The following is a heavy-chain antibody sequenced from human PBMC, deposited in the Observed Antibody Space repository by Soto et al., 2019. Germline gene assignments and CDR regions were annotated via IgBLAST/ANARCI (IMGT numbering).Heavy chain of an antibody. Sequence: QVQLVQSGAEVKKPGSSVKVSCKASGGTFSSYAISWVRQAPGQGLEWMGGIIPIFGTANYAQKFQGRVTITADESTSTAYMELSRLRSEDTAVYYCARDLGAAGTVRRAHAFYGMDVWGQGTTVTVSS. CDR1: GGTFSSYA. V-gene: IGHV1-69*01. CDR3: ARDLGAAGTVRRAHAFYGMDV. CDR2: IIPIFGTA. J-gene: IGHJ6*02. D-gene: IGHD6-13*01.